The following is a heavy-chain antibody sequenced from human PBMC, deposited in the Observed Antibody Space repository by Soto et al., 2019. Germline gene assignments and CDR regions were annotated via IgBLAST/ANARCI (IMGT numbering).Heavy chain of an antibody. J-gene: IGHJ4*02. D-gene: IGHD2-2*01. CDR3: EREDSIKIPAVWDF. CDR1: GFAFNNYG. Sequence: PVGSLRLSCTVSGFAFNNYGINWVRQAPGKVLEWVSSISKSDYTYYSDSVKGRFAISRDNAKSSVSLQMNTLRVEGTAVYYCEREDSIKIPAVWDFWGQGTLVTVSS. V-gene: IGHV3-21*04. CDR2: ISKSDYT.